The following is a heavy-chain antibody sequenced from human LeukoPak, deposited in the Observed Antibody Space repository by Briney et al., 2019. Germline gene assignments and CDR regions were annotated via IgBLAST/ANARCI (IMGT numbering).Heavy chain of an antibody. V-gene: IGHV3-30*02. Sequence: GGSLRLSCAASGFTFSSYGMHWVRQAPGKGLEWVAFIRYDGSNKYYADSVKGRFTISRDNSKNTLYLQMNSLRAEDTAVYYCARDWPQMGLGIDYWGQGTLVTVSS. J-gene: IGHJ4*02. CDR2: IRYDGSNK. D-gene: IGHD3/OR15-3a*01. CDR1: GFTFSSYG. CDR3: ARDWPQMGLGIDY.